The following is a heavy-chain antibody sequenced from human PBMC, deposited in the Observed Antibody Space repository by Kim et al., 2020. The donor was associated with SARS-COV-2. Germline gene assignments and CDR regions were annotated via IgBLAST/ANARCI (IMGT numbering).Heavy chain of an antibody. D-gene: IGHD3-10*01. CDR1: GGSISSSSYY. CDR3: ARRDGPRGDAFDI. CDR2: IYYSGST. V-gene: IGHV4-39*01. J-gene: IGHJ3*02. Sequence: SETLSLTCTVSGGSISSSSYYWGWIRQPPGKGLEWIGSIYYSGSTYYNPSLKSRVTISVDTSKNQFSLKLSSVTAADTAVYYCARRDGPRGDAFDIWGQGTMVTVSS.